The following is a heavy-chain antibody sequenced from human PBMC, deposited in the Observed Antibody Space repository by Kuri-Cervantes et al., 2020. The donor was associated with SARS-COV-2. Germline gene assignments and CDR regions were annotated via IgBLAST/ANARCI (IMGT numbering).Heavy chain of an antibody. CDR1: GFTFSSYA. V-gene: IGHV3-23*01. Sequence: GESLKISCAASGFTFSSYAMSWVRQAPGKGLEWVSAIDGSSGDTYYADSVKGRCTISRDNSKITLYLQMNSLRAEDTAVYYCAKVDSSSSYYYYYGMDVWGQGTTVTVSS. J-gene: IGHJ6*02. CDR3: AKVDSSSSYYYYYGMDV. D-gene: IGHD6-6*01. CDR2: IDGSSGDT.